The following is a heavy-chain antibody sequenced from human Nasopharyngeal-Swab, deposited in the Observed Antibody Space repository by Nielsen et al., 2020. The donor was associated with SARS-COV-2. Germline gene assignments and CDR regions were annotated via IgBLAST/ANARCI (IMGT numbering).Heavy chain of an antibody. D-gene: IGHD6-6*01. CDR1: GFTFSSYA. CDR3: AKDRRSSSSVGWFDP. J-gene: IGHJ5*02. Sequence: GGSLRLSCAASGFTFSSYAMSWVRQAPGKGLERVSAITGNGGSTYYADSVKGRFTISRDNSKNTLYLQMNSLRAEDTAVYFCAKDRRSSSSVGWFDPWGQGTLVSVSS. V-gene: IGHV3-23*01. CDR2: ITGNGGST.